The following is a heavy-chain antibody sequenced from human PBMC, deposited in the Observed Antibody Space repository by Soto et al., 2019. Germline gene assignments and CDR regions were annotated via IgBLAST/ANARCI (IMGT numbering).Heavy chain of an antibody. Sequence: PGWSLRLSCAASGFTFSSYSMNWVRQAPGKGLEWVSSISSSSSYIYYADSVKGRFTISRDNAKNSLYLQMNSLRAEDTAVYYCAREDAGVMDVWGQGTTVTGSS. D-gene: IGHD6-6*01. CDR3: AREDAGVMDV. J-gene: IGHJ6*02. CDR1: GFTFSSYS. CDR2: ISSSSSYI. V-gene: IGHV3-21*01.